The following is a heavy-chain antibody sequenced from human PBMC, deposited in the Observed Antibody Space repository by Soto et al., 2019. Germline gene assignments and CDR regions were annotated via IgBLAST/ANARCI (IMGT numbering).Heavy chain of an antibody. D-gene: IGHD3-22*01. CDR2: IIPIFGTA. V-gene: IGHV1-69*13. J-gene: IGHJ4*02. CDR3: AISYYYDSSGYYPFCDY. CDR1: GGTFSSYA. Sequence: SVKVSCKASGGTFSSYAISWVRQAPGQGLEWIGGIIPIFGTANYAQKFQGRVTITADESTSTAYMELSSLRSEDTAVYYRAISYYYDSSGYYPFCDYWGQGTLVTVSS.